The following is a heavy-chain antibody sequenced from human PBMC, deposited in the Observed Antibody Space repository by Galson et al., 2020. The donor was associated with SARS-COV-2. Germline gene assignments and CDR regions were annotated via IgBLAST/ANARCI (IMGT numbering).Heavy chain of an antibody. CDR3: ARATSWGSLFDP. D-gene: IGHD3-16*01. J-gene: IGHJ5*02. Sequence: SQTLSLTCGVSGASFEGFHWSWLRQSPGKGLEWIGAITYRGITNYNPSLQSRVIISIDAAKNQFALRLSSMTAADTGFYSCARATSWGSLFDPWGQGSLVTVSP. V-gene: IGHV4-34*01. CDR2: ITYRGIT. CDR1: GASFEGFH.